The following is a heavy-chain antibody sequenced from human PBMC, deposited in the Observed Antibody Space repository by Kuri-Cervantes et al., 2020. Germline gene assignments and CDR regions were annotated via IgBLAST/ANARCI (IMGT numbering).Heavy chain of an antibody. J-gene: IGHJ4*02. CDR1: GFTFSSYG. V-gene: IGHV3-30*02. CDR3: AKDPAMYYYDSSGYDY. CDR2: IRYDGSNK. D-gene: IGHD3-22*01. Sequence: GESLKISCAASGFTFSSYGMHWVRQAPGKGLEWVAFIRYDGSNKYYADSVKGRFTISRDNSKNTLYLQMNSLRAEDTAVYYCAKDPAMYYYDSSGYDYWGQGTLVTVSS.